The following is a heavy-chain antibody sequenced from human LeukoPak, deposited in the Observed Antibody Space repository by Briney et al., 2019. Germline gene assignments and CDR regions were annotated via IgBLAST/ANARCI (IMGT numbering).Heavy chain of an antibody. J-gene: IGHJ4*02. CDR3: ARDRPSIVGATHFDY. V-gene: IGHV3-21*01. CDR1: GFTFSSYS. CDR2: ISSSSSYI. Sequence: GGSLRLSCAASGFTFSSYSMNWVRQAPGKGLEWVSSISSSSSYIYYADSVKGRFTISRDNAKNSLYLQMNSLRAEDTAVYYCARDRPSIVGATHFDYWGQGTPVTVSS. D-gene: IGHD1-26*01.